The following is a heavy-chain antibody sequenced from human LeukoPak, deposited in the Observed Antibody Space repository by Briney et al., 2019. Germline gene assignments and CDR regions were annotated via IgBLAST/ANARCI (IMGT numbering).Heavy chain of an antibody. J-gene: IGHJ4*02. Sequence: GGSLRLSCAASGLTFSSYSMNWVRQAPGKGLEWVSSISSSSSYIYYADSVKGRFTISRDNAKNSLYLQMNSLRAEDTAVYYCARPHEYSGYPSSFDYWGRGTLVTVSS. V-gene: IGHV3-21*01. CDR3: ARPHEYSGYPSSFDY. CDR1: GLTFSSYS. D-gene: IGHD5-12*01. CDR2: ISSSSSYI.